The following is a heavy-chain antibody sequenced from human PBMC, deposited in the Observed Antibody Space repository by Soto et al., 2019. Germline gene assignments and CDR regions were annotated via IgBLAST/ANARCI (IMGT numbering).Heavy chain of an antibody. D-gene: IGHD2-15*01. V-gene: IGHV5-51*01. CDR1: GYSFTSYW. Sequence: GESLKISCKGSGYSFTSYWIGWVRQMPGKGLEWVGIIQPGESAVKYSPSFQGQVTLSADKSISTAYLQWRSLKASDTAIYYCASRSCSDDSDDNCMDSWGQGTQVTVSS. CDR2: IQPGESAV. J-gene: IGHJ4*02. CDR3: ASRSCSDDSDDNCMDS.